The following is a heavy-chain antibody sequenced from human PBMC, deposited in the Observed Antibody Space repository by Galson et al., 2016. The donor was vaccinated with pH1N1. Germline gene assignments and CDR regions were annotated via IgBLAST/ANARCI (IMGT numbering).Heavy chain of an antibody. V-gene: IGHV1-18*01. D-gene: IGHD5-18*01. CDR1: GYTFTNYG. CDR2: MSAYNGNT. J-gene: IGHJ4*02. Sequence: SVKVSCKASGYTFTNYGITWVRQAPGRGLEWMAWMSAYNGNTNYAQKFQGRVTMATDTSTNTAYMELRNLTSDETAVYYCARDVRISLWLPDFWGQGTLVTVSS. CDR3: ARDVRISLWLPDF.